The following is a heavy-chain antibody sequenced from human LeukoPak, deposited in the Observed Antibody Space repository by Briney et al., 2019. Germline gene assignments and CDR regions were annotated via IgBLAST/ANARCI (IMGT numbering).Heavy chain of an antibody. CDR1: GGSISSSSYY. CDR3: ARGSPRYYFDY. D-gene: IGHD3-10*01. Sequence: SETLSLTCTVSGGSISSSSYYWGWIRQPPGKGLEWIESIYYSGSTYYNPSLKSRVTISVDTSKNQFSLKLSSVTAADTAVYYCARGSPRYYFDYWGQGTLVTVSS. J-gene: IGHJ4*02. CDR2: IYYSGST. V-gene: IGHV4-39*01.